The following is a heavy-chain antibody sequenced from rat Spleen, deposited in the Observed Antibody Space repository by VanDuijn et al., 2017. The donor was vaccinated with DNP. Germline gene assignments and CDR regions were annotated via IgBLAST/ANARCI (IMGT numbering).Heavy chain of an antibody. CDR2: INKDSNTI. V-gene: IGHV4-2*01. J-gene: IGHJ2*01. CDR1: GFNFNDYW. CDR3: AKGPNFGGWSDYFDY. D-gene: IGHD1-11*01. Sequence: EVKLVESGGGLVQPGRSLKLSCAASGFNFNDYWMGWVRQAPGKGLEWIGQINKDSNTINYTPSLEDKFTISRDNAQNTLFLQMNKLGSEDTGIYYCAKGPNFGGWSDYFDYWGQGVMVTVSS.